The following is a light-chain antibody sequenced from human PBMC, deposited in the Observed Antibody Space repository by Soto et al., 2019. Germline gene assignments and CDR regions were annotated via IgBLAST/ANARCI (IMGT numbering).Light chain of an antibody. Sequence: QSVLTQPASVSGSPGQSITISCTGTSSDVGSYNLVSWYQQHPGKAPKLMIYEGSKRTSGVSNRFSGSKSGNTASLTISGLQAEDEADYYCCSYAGSSTVVFGGGTKLTVL. V-gene: IGLV2-23*01. CDR1: SSDVGSYNL. CDR2: EGS. CDR3: CSYAGSSTVV. J-gene: IGLJ2*01.